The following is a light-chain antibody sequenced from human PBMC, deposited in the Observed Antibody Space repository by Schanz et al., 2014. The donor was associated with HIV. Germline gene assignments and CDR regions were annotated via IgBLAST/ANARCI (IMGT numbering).Light chain of an antibody. J-gene: IGKJ4*01. CDR3: QQYNNWLPLT. Sequence: IVLTQSPGTLSLSPGERGTLSCRASQSISSSLLAWYQKKPGQAPTLLIYAASNRATGIPARFSGSGSGTDFTLTISSLEPEDFAVYYCQQYNNWLPLTFGGGTKVEIK. V-gene: IGKV3-20*01. CDR2: AAS. CDR1: QSISSSL.